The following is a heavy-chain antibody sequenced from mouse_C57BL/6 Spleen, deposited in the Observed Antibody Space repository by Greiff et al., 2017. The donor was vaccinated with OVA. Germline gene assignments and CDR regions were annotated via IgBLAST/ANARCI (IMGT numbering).Heavy chain of an antibody. J-gene: IGHJ2*01. Sequence: EVQLVESGGGLVKPGGSLKLSCAASGFTFSSYAMSWVRQTPEKRLEWVATISDGGSYTYYPDNVKGRFTISRDNAKNNLYLQMSHLKSEDTAMYYCARALYGNYYFDYWGQGTTLTVSS. CDR3: ARALYGNYYFDY. CDR2: ISDGGSYT. V-gene: IGHV5-4*01. CDR1: GFTFSSYA. D-gene: IGHD2-1*01.